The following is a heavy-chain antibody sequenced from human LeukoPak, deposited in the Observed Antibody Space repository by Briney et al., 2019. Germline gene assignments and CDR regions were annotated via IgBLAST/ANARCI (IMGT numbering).Heavy chain of an antibody. D-gene: IGHD3-10*01. Sequence: GGSLRLSCAASGFTFDDYAMHWVRQAPGKGLEWVSGMSWNSGSIGYADSVKGRFTISRDNAENTLFLQMNSLRVDDTAVYYCARDPYGFGESFDYWGLGTLVTVSS. CDR3: ARDPYGFGESFDY. CDR1: GFTFDDYA. J-gene: IGHJ4*02. V-gene: IGHV3-9*01. CDR2: MSWNSGSI.